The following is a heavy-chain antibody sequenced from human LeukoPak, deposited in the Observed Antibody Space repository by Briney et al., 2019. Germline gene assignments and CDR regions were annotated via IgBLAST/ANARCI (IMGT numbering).Heavy chain of an antibody. CDR1: GYTFTSYY. V-gene: IGHV1-69*05. CDR3: ARHPGIAVADYYFDY. J-gene: IGHJ4*02. CDR2: IIPIFGTA. Sequence: SVKVSCKASGYTFTSYYMHWVRQAPGQGLEWMGRIIPIFGTANYAQKFQGRVTITTDESTSTAYMELSSLRSEDTAVYYCARHPGIAVADYYFDYWGQGTLVTVSS. D-gene: IGHD6-19*01.